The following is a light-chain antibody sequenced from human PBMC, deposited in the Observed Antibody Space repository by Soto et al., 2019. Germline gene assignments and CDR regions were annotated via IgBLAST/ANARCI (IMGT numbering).Light chain of an antibody. Sequence: QSVLTQPPSVSAAPGQKVTISCSGSKSNIGNNYVSWYKQLPGTAPKLLIYDNSQRPSWTPDRFSGSKSGTSATLAITGLQTGDDAVYYCGTWDSSLSVVVFGSGTKLTVL. CDR2: DNS. V-gene: IGLV1-51*01. J-gene: IGLJ1*01. CDR1: KSNIGNNY. CDR3: GTWDSSLSVVV.